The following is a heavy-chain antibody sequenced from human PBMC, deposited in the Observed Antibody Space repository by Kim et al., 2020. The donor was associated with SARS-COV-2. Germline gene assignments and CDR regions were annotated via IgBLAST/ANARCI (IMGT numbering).Heavy chain of an antibody. CDR1: GGSISSYY. CDR3: ARMIAARRRDQRYYYYYYGMDV. Sequence: SETLSLTCTVSGGSISSYYWSWIRQPPGKGLEWIGYIYYSGSTNYNPSLKSRVTISVDTSKNQFSLKLSSVTAADTAVYYCARMIAARRRDQRYYYYYYGMDVCGQGTTVTVSS. D-gene: IGHD6-6*01. CDR2: IYYSGST. J-gene: IGHJ6*02. V-gene: IGHV4-59*01.